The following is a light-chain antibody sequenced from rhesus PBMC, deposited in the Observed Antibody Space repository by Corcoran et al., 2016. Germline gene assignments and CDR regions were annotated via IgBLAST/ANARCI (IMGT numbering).Light chain of an antibody. Sequence: DIPMTQSPSSLSASVGDRVTITCRAIQGLMDYFSWYQRKPGKAPKRLIYAASNLERGVPSRFRGSGSGTDFTLTISSLQPEDFAAYYCLQGYSSPFTFGPGTKLDIK. CDR3: LQGYSSPFT. CDR2: AAS. J-gene: IGKJ3*01. V-gene: IGKV1-36*02. CDR1: QGLMDY.